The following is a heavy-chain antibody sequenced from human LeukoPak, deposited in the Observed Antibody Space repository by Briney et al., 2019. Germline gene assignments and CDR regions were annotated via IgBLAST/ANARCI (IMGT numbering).Heavy chain of an antibody. J-gene: IGHJ5*02. CDR3: ARHIGYCSTTTCQPGFHP. Sequence: PSETLSLTCTVSGGSISSYYWSWLRQPPGKGLEWIGYIYYSGNTNYNPSLKSRVTISVDTSKNQFSLKLSSVTAADTAMYYCARHIGYCSTTTCQPGFHPWGQGTLVTVSS. V-gene: IGHV4-59*08. D-gene: IGHD2-2*01. CDR1: GGSISSYY. CDR2: IYYSGNT.